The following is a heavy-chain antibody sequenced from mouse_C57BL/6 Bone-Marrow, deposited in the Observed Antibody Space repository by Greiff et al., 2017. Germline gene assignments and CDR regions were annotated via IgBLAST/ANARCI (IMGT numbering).Heavy chain of an antibody. D-gene: IGHD2-3*01. V-gene: IGHV14-4*01. J-gene: IGHJ1*03. Sequence: VQLQQSGAELVRPGASVKLSCTASGFNIKDDYMHWVKQRPEQGLEWIGWIDPENGDTEYAPKFQGKATITADTSSNTAYLQLSSLTSEDTAVYYCTTEGWLLPWYFDVWGTGTTVTVSS. CDR1: GFNIKDDY. CDR3: TTEGWLLPWYFDV. CDR2: IDPENGDT.